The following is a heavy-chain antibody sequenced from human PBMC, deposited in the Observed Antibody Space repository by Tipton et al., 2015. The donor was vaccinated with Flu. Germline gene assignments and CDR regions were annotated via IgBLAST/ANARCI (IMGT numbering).Heavy chain of an antibody. J-gene: IGHJ6*03. CDR1: GYSISSGYY. D-gene: IGHD6-13*01. V-gene: IGHV4-38-2*01. Sequence: TLSLTCAVSGYSISSGYYWGWIRQPPGKGLEWIGSIYHSGSTYYNPSLKSRVTISVDTSKNQFSLKLSSVTAADTAVYYCARGELSSSWYLITNYYYYYMDVWGKGTTVTVSS. CDR3: ARGELSSSWYLITNYYYYYMDV. CDR2: IYHSGST.